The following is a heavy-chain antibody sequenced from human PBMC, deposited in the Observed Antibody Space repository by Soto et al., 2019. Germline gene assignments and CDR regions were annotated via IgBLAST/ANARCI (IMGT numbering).Heavy chain of an antibody. Sequence: QITLKESGPTLVKPKQTLTLTCTFSGFSLSTSGVAVGWIRQPPGKALEWLALVYWDDDTSYSPSLKSRLTIYRDTSKNQLVLTMTNMDPVDTATYYSAQRVISCITTSCYEAPYFVYWVQGTLLTVYS. J-gene: IGHJ4*02. CDR1: GFSLSTSGVA. D-gene: IGHD2-2*01. V-gene: IGHV2-5*02. CDR2: VYWDDDT. CDR3: AQRVISCITTSCYEAPYFVY.